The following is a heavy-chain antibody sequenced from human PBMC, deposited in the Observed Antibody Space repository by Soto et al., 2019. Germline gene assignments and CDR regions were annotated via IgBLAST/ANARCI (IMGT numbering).Heavy chain of an antibody. CDR2: LSGSGDTT. J-gene: IGHJ4*02. D-gene: IGHD5-12*01. CDR3: AKRRYNGYYSYYFDY. Sequence: EVQLLESGGGLVQPGGSLRLSCAASGFTFSTYAMSWVRQAPGKGLEWVSALSGSGDTTYYADSVKGRFTISRDNSKNTLYLKMKRLRADDTALYYCAKRRYNGYYSYYFDYWGQGTMVTVSS. V-gene: IGHV3-23*01. CDR1: GFTFSTYA.